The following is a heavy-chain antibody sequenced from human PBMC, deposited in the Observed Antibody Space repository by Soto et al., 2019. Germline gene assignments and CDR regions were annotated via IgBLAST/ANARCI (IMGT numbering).Heavy chain of an antibody. J-gene: IGHJ4*02. CDR2: FDPEDGET. D-gene: IGHD3-10*01. CDR1: GYTLTELS. V-gene: IGHV1-24*01. CDR3: AKGARITMVRGVIAVDH. Sequence: ASVKVSCKVSGYTLTELSMHWVRQAPGKGLEWMGGFDPEDGETIYAQKFQGRVTMTEDTSTDTAYMELSSLRSEDTAVYYCAKGARITMVRGVIAVDHWGQGTLVTVSX.